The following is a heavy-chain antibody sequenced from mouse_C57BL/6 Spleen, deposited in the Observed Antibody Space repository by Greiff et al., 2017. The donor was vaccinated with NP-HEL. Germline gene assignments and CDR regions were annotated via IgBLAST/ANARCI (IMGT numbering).Heavy chain of an antibody. CDR2: IWSGGST. Sequence: QVTLKMSGPGLVQPSQSLSITCTVSGFSLTSYGVHWVRQSPGKGLEWLGVIWSGGSTDYNAAFISRLSISKDNSKSQVFFKMNSLQADDTAIYYCARTLSDGYYWYFDVWGTGTTVTVSS. J-gene: IGHJ1*03. V-gene: IGHV2-2*01. CDR3: ARTLSDGYYWYFDV. CDR1: GFSLTSYG. D-gene: IGHD2-3*01.